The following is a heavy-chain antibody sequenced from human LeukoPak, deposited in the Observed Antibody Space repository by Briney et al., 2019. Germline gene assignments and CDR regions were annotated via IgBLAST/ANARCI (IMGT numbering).Heavy chain of an antibody. V-gene: IGHV3-30*02. Sequence: PGGSLRLSCAASGFTFSSYGMHWVRQAPGKGLEWVAFIRYDGGNKYYADSVKGRFTISRDNSKNTLYLQMNSLRAEDTAVYYCAKDLTYGEYAGGDAFDIWGQGTMVTVSS. CDR1: GFTFSSYG. J-gene: IGHJ3*02. D-gene: IGHD4-17*01. CDR3: AKDLTYGEYAGGDAFDI. CDR2: IRYDGGNK.